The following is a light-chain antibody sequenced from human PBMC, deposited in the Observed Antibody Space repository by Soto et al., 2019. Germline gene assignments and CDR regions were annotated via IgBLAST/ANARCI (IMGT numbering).Light chain of an antibody. J-gene: IGKJ4*01. CDR2: WAS. CDR1: QSVLHSSNNKNY. CDR3: QQSYTTPVT. V-gene: IGKV4-1*01. Sequence: DIVMTQSPDSLAVSLGERATINCKSSQSVLHSSNNKNYLTWYQQKPGQPPKLLIYWASTRESGVPDPLSGSGSGTDFTLTISSLQAEDVAVYYCQQSYTTPVTFGGGTKVDIK.